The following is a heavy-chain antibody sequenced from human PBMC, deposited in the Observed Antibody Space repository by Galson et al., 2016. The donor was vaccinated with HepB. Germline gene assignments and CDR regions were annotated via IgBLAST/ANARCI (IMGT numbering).Heavy chain of an antibody. CDR1: GFFFSGRA. CDR3: ASGEPRVGREFDY. V-gene: IGHV3-23*01. Sequence: SLRLSCAASGFFFSGRAMSWVRQAPGKGLEWVSGINNGAATTGYAASVKGRFTISRDNSKNTLYLQMNSLRAEDTAGYYCASGEPRVGREFDYWGQGTLVTVSP. CDR2: INNGAATT. D-gene: IGHD7-27*01. J-gene: IGHJ4*02.